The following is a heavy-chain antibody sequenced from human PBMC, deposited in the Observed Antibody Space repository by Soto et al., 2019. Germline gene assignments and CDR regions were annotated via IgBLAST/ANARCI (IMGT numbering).Heavy chain of an antibody. CDR3: ARVNEEIYSGYDYRGDYYYYYMDV. Sequence: GGSLRLSCAASGFTFSSYSMNWVRQAPGKGLEWVSYISSSSSTIYYADSVKGRFTISRDNAKNSLYLQMNSLRAEDTAVYYCARVNEEIYSGYDYRGDYYYYYMDVWGKGTTVTVSS. V-gene: IGHV3-48*01. J-gene: IGHJ6*03. D-gene: IGHD5-12*01. CDR1: GFTFSSYS. CDR2: ISSSSSTI.